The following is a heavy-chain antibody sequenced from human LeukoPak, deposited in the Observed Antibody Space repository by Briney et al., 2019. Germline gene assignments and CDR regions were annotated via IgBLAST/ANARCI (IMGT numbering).Heavy chain of an antibody. CDR3: ARVGDYDFWSGYFTPRPSNWFDP. CDR2: INHSGST. Sequence: GSLRLSCAVYGGSFSGYYWSWIRQPPGKGLEWIGEINHSGSTNYNPSLKSRVTISVDTSKNQFSLKLSSVTAADTAVYYCARVGDYDFWSGYFTPRPSNWFDPWGQGTLVTVSS. J-gene: IGHJ5*02. V-gene: IGHV4-34*01. CDR1: GGSFSGYY. D-gene: IGHD3-3*01.